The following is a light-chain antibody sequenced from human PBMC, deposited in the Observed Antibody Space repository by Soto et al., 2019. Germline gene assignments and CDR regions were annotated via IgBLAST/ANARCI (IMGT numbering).Light chain of an antibody. CDR1: QTLSTNS. CDR3: HQYNDPPHT. CDR2: AAS. V-gene: IGKV3-20*01. J-gene: IGKJ3*01. Sequence: EIVLTQSPGTLSLSPGERATLSCRASQTLSTNSLAWYQQRPGQTPRLLISAASTRDTDIPDRCNGSGSGTDYALTISTLEPEDLALYDCHQYNDPPHTCGPRTKVDVK.